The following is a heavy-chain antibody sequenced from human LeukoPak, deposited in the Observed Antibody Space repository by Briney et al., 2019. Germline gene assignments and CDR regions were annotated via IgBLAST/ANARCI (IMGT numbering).Heavy chain of an antibody. CDR1: AYPFTGYY. Sequence: GASVKVSCKASAYPFTGYYVHWVRQAPGQGLEWMGWMNPNNGDTNYVQKFQGRVTMTRDTSRRTAYMELNSPRFDDTAVYYCARWEASPSRGWFSPWGQGTLVTVSS. V-gene: IGHV1-2*02. CDR3: ARWEASPSRGWFSP. J-gene: IGHJ5*02. CDR2: MNPNNGDT. D-gene: IGHD3-22*01.